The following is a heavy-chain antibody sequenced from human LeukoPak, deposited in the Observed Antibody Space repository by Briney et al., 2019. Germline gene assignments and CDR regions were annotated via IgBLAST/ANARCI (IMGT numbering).Heavy chain of an antibody. V-gene: IGHV3-66*01. CDR1: GFTFSSYW. CDR2: IYSGGST. D-gene: IGHD6-13*01. CDR3: TKLGY. Sequence: GGSLRLSCVASGFTFSSYWMHWVRQAPGKGLVWVSLIYSGGSTYYADSVKGRFTVSRDNSKNTLYLQLNSLRAEDTAVYYCTKLGYWGQGTLVTVSS. J-gene: IGHJ4*02.